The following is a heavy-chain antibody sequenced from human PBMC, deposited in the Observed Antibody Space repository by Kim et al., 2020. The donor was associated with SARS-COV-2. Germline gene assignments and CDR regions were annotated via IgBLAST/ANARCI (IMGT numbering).Heavy chain of an antibody. D-gene: IGHD3-22*01. CDR2: ISSSGSTI. Sequence: GGSLRLSCAASGFTFSSYEMNWVRQAPGKGLEWVSYISSSGSTIYYADSVKGRFTISRDNAKNSLYLQMNSLRAEDTAVYYCARDLPHYYDSSGPYGFDIWGQGTMVTVSS. V-gene: IGHV3-48*03. J-gene: IGHJ3*02. CDR1: GFTFSSYE. CDR3: ARDLPHYYDSSGPYGFDI.